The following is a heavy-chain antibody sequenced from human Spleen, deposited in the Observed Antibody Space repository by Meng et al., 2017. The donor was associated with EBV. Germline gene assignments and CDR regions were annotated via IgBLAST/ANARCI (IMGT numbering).Heavy chain of an antibody. CDR1: GFLFRSTGVG. CDR3: AHRATITTAFDY. Sequence: QITLKESGPTCVKPTQTLTLTYTFIGFLFRSTGVGVGLIRQPPGKALEWLTLIYSDDDKRYSPSLRSRLTITKDTSKNQVVLRMTDMDPVDTATYFCAHRATITTAFDYWGPGTLVTVSS. D-gene: IGHD4-11*01. J-gene: IGHJ4*02. V-gene: IGHV2-5*02. CDR2: IYSDDDK.